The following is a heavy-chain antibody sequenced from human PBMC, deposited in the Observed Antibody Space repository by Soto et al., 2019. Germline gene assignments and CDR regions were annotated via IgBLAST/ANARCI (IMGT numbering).Heavy chain of an antibody. CDR1: GGSISSGGYS. CDR2: IYHSGST. D-gene: IGHD2-15*01. Sequence: SETLSLTCAVSGGSISSGGYSWSWIRQPPGKGLEWIGYIYHSGSTYYNPSLKSRVTISVDRSKNQFSLKMSSVTAADTAVYYCARDFGYCSGGSCYSGAFDIWGQGTMVTVSS. V-gene: IGHV4-30-2*01. J-gene: IGHJ3*02. CDR3: ARDFGYCSGGSCYSGAFDI.